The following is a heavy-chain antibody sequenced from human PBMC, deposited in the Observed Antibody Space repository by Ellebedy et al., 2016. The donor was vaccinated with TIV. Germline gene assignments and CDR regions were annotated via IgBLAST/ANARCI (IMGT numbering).Heavy chain of an antibody. CDR3: TTVYRYNYDSV. CDR1: GFTFSNAW. D-gene: IGHD5-18*01. Sequence: GGSLRLSCAASGFTFSNAWMNWVRQAPGKGLEWVGRIKSKTDGGAADYAAPVKGRFTVSRDDSKNTLYLQMNSLKTEDTAVYFCTTVYRYNYDSVWGQGTLVTVSS. V-gene: IGHV3-15*01. CDR2: IKSKTDGGAA. J-gene: IGHJ4*02.